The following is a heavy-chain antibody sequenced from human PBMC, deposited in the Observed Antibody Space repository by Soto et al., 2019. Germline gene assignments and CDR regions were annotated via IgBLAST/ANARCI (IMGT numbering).Heavy chain of an antibody. D-gene: IGHD3-10*01. CDR1: GGSISSGGYY. Sequence: QVQLQESGPGLVKPSQTLSLTCTVSGGSISSGGYYWIWIRQHPGKGLEWIGYIYYSGSTYYNPSLKSRVTRSVDTSKNQFSLKLSSVTAADTAVYYCARDSSSEGGSGSYYNLDAFDIWGQGTMVTVSS. CDR2: IYYSGST. CDR3: ARDSSSEGGSGSYYNLDAFDI. V-gene: IGHV4-31*03. J-gene: IGHJ3*02.